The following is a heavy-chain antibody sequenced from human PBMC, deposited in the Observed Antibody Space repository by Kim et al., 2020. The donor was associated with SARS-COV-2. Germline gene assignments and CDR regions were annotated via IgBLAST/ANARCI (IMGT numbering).Heavy chain of an antibody. CDR3: AIYDSSGYYQRTAHYYYYGMDV. CDR2: FDPEDGET. D-gene: IGHD3-22*01. V-gene: IGHV1-24*01. J-gene: IGHJ6*02. CDR1: GYTLTELS. Sequence: ASVKVSCKVSGYTLTELSMHWVRQAPGKGLEWMGGFDPEDGETIYAQKFQGRVTMTEDTSTDTAYMELSSLRSEDTAVYYCAIYDSSGYYQRTAHYYYYGMDVWGQGTTVTVSS.